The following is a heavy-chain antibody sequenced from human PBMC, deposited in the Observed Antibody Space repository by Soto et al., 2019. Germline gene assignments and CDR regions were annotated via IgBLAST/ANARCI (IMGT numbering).Heavy chain of an antibody. CDR2: ISYHGSNK. CDR3: ARETVTTMYYYYYGMDV. Sequence: QVQLVESGEGVVQPGRSLRLSCAASGFTFSSYAMHWVRQAPGKGLEWVAVISYHGSNKYYADSVKGRFTISRDNSKNTLYLQMNSLRAEDTAVYYCARETVTTMYYYYYGMDVWGQGTTVTVSS. CDR1: GFTFSSYA. D-gene: IGHD4-17*01. V-gene: IGHV3-30-3*01. J-gene: IGHJ6*02.